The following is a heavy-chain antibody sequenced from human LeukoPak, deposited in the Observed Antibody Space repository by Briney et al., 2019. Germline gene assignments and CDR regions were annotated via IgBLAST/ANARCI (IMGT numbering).Heavy chain of an antibody. V-gene: IGHV3-30*18. D-gene: IGHD3-9*01. CDR3: AKGRYFDWLPLYYYGMDV. CDR1: GFTFSSYG. J-gene: IGHJ6*04. Sequence: PGGSLRLSCAASGFTFSSYGMHWVRQAPGKGLEWVAVISYDGSNKYYADSVKGRFTISRDNSKNTLYLQMNSLRAEDTAVYYCAKGRYFDWLPLYYYGMDVWGKGTTVTVSS. CDR2: ISYDGSNK.